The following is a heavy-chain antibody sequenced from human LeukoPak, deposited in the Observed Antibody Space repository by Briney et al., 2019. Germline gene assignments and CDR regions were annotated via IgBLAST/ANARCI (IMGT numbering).Heavy chain of an antibody. D-gene: IGHD6-19*01. CDR2: INPNSGGT. CDR3: ARDVRRSVAGNMFDY. Sequence: ASVKVSFKASGYTFTGYYMHWVRQAPGQGLEWMGWINPNSGGTNYAQKFQGRVTMTRDTSISTAYMELSRLRSDDTAVYYCARDVRRSVAGNMFDYWGQGTLVTVSS. J-gene: IGHJ4*02. V-gene: IGHV1-2*02. CDR1: GYTFTGYY.